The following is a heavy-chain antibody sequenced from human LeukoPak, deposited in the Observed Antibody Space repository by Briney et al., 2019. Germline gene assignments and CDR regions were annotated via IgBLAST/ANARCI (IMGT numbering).Heavy chain of an antibody. Sequence: SVKVSCKASGGTFSSYAISWVRQAPGQGLEWMGGIIPIFGTANYAQKFQGRVTITADESTSTAYMELSSLRSEDTAVYYCARCSDYDSSGYYRGYFDYWGQRTLVTVSS. V-gene: IGHV1-69*13. D-gene: IGHD3-22*01. CDR2: IIPIFGTA. J-gene: IGHJ4*02. CDR1: GGTFSSYA. CDR3: ARCSDYDSSGYYRGYFDY.